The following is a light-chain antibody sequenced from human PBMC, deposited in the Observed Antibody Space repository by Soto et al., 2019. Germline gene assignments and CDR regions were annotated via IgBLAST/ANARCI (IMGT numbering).Light chain of an antibody. V-gene: IGKV3-15*01. J-gene: IGKJ5*01. CDR1: QSVSRK. CDR3: QQYNNWPFIT. Sequence: EIVLTQSPATLSVSPGERATLSCRASQSVSRKLAWYQQTRGQAPRLLIYGASTRATGVPARFSGSGSGTEFTLTISSLQSEDFAVYYCQQYNNWPFITFGQGTRLEIK. CDR2: GAS.